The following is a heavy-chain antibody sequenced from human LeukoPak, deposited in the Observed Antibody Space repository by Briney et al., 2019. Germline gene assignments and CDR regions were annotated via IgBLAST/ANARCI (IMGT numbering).Heavy chain of an antibody. V-gene: IGHV3-30*03. Sequence: PGGSLRLSCAASGFTFSSYGMHWVRQAPGKGLEWVAVISYDGSNKYYADSVKGRFTISRDNAKNSLYLQMNSLRAEDTAVYYCARGDNSGWRNVYYFDYWGQGTLVTVSS. CDR3: ARGDNSGWRNVYYFDY. J-gene: IGHJ4*02. CDR1: GFTFSSYG. D-gene: IGHD6-19*01. CDR2: ISYDGSNK.